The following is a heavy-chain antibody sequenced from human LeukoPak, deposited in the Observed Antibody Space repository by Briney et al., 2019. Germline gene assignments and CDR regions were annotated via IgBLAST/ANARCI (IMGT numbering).Heavy chain of an antibody. J-gene: IGHJ4*02. CDR3: ARGYDRNGYQSRGFDY. CDR2: IYPSGDS. V-gene: IGHV4-61*02. Sequence: SQTLSLTCTVSGGSISSGSFYWSWIRQTAGRGLEWIGRIYPSGDSQYSPSFRSRATISLDTRNQFSLKLSSVTAADTAVYFCARGYDRNGYQSRGFDYWGQGALVNVSS. CDR1: GGSISSGSFY. D-gene: IGHD3-22*01.